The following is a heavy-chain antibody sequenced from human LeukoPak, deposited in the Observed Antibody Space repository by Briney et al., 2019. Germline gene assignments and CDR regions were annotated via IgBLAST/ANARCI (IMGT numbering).Heavy chain of an antibody. V-gene: IGHV1-2*02. CDR1: GYTFIGYY. J-gene: IGHJ4*02. CDR2: INPNSGGT. Sequence: ASVKVSCKASGYTFIGYYMHWMRQAPGQGLEWMGWINPNSGGTNYAQKFQGRVTMTRDTSISTAYMELSSLRSDDTAVYYCARGIQLWSYYYFDYWGQGTLVTVSS. D-gene: IGHD5-18*01. CDR3: ARGIQLWSYYYFDY.